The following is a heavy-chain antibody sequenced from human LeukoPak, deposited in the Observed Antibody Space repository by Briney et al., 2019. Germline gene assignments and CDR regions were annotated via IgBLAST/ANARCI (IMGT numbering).Heavy chain of an antibody. CDR1: GGSIRSGSYY. V-gene: IGHV4-61*02. Sequence: PSETLSLTCTVSGGSIRSGSYYWSWIRQPAGKGLEWIGRIYTSGSTNYNPSLKSRVTISVDTSKNQFSLKLSSVTAADTAVYYCARGGSSSSGGFDDSGQGTLVTVSS. CDR3: ARGGSSSSGGFDD. J-gene: IGHJ4*02. CDR2: IYTSGST. D-gene: IGHD6-6*01.